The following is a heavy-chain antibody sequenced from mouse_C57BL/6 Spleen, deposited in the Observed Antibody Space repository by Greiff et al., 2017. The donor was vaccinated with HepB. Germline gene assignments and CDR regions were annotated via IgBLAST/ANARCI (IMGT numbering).Heavy chain of an antibody. D-gene: IGHD1-1*01. CDR2: INYDGSST. Sequence: EVMLVESEGGLVQPGSSMKLSRTASGFTFSDYYMAWVRQVPEKGLEWVANINYDGSSTYYLDSLKSRFIISRDNAKNILYLQMSSLKSEDTATYYCARDRSYYGSSSYYFDYWGQGTTLTVSS. J-gene: IGHJ2*01. CDR3: ARDRSYYGSSSYYFDY. CDR1: GFTFSDYY. V-gene: IGHV5-16*01.